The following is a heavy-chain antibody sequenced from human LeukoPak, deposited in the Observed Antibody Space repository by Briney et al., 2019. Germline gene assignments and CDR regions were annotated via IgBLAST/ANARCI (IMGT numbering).Heavy chain of an antibody. J-gene: IGHJ4*02. CDR3: ASRYYDTDY. D-gene: IGHD3-9*01. CDR1: GGSFSGYY. Sequence: SETLSLTCAVYGGSFSGYYWSWIRQPPGKGLEWIGYIYYSGSTNYNPSLKSRVTISVDTSKNQFSLKLSSVTAADTAVYYCASRYYDTDYWGQGTLVTVSS. CDR2: IYYSGST. V-gene: IGHV4-59*08.